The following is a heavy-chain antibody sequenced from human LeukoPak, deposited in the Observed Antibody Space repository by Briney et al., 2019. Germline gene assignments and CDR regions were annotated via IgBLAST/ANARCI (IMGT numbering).Heavy chain of an antibody. Sequence: ASVNVSCKATGYTFTSYAMHWVRQAPGQRLEWMGRINAGNGNTKYSQKFQGRVTITRDTSASTAYMELSSLRSEDTAVYSCARGVATNRYYFDYWGQGTLVTVSS. V-gene: IGHV1-3*01. CDR1: GYTFTSYA. J-gene: IGHJ4*02. D-gene: IGHD5-12*01. CDR2: INAGNGNT. CDR3: ARGVATNRYYFDY.